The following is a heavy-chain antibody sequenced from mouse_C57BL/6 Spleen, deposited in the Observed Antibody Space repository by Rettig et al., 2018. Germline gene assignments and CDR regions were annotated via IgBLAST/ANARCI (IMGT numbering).Heavy chain of an antibody. D-gene: IGHD2-3*01. J-gene: IGHJ2*01. Sequence: LEWIGEIYPRSGNTYYNEKFKGKATLTADKSSSTAYMELRSLTSEDSAVYFCARGDDGYYVGYWGQGTTLTVSS. CDR2: IYPRSGNT. CDR3: ARGDDGYYVGY. V-gene: IGHV1-81*01.